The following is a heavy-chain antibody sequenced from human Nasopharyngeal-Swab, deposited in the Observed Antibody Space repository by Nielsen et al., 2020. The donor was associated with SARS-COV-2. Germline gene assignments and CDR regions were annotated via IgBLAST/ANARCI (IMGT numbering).Heavy chain of an antibody. V-gene: IGHV3-7*01. D-gene: IGHD7-27*01. J-gene: IGHJ4*02. CDR2: IKEDGSDK. CDR3: ARDPPFTGDYYFDY. Sequence: GESLKISCAGSGFTFSRYWMSWVRQAPGKGLEWVANIKEDGSDKYYVDSVKGRFTISKDNAKNSPYLQMNSLRAEDTAVYFCARDPPFTGDYYFDYWGQGTLVTVSS. CDR1: GFTFSRYW.